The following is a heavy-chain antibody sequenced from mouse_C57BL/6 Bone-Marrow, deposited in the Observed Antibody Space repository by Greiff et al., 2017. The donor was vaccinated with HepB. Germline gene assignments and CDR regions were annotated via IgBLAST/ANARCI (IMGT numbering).Heavy chain of an antibody. D-gene: IGHD1-1*01. CDR1: GFTFSSYA. V-gene: IGHV5-4*01. Sequence: EVQVVESGGGLVKPGGSLKLSCAASGFTFSSYAMSWVRQTPEKRLEWVATISDGGSYTYYPDNVKGRFTISRDNAKNNLYLQMSSLKSEDTATYYCARDRGGLYYGSSYLWWYFDVWGTGTTVTVSS. CDR2: ISDGGSYT. CDR3: ARDRGGLYYGSSYLWWYFDV. J-gene: IGHJ1*03.